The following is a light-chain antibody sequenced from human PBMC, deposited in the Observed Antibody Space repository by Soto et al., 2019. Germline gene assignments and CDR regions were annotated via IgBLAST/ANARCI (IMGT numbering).Light chain of an antibody. J-gene: IGKJ2*01. V-gene: IGKV3-11*01. CDR1: QSVSSY. CDR2: DTF. Sequence: EIVLTQSPATLSLSPGERATLSCRASQSVSSYLAWYQQKPGQAPRLLIYDTFNRATGIPARFSGSGSGTDFTLTISSLGPEDFAVYYCQQRSNWPPYTFGQGTELEIK. CDR3: QQRSNWPPYT.